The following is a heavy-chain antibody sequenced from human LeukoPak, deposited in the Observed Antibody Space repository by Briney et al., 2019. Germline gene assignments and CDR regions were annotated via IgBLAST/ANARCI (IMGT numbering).Heavy chain of an antibody. J-gene: IGHJ4*02. CDR2: ISSGSGVTT. Sequence: GGSLRLSCAASGFTFTNYAMSWVRQAPGKGLEWVSTISSGSGVTTYYADSVKGRFTISRDNSKNTLYLQINSLRAEDTAVYFCVGVRYSYGFSDYWGQGTLVTVS. D-gene: IGHD5-18*01. V-gene: IGHV3-23*01. CDR3: VGVRYSYGFSDY. CDR1: GFTFTNYA.